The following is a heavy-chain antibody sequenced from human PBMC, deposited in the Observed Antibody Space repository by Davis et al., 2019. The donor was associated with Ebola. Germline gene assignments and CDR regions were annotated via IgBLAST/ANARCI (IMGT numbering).Heavy chain of an antibody. Sequence: ASVKVSCKASGYSFTARYIHWVRQAPGRGLEWMGWVNPDNGLSYFARKFEGGVTMTGDTSMNTVYLELSSLTSADTAIYYCARDSGGYSIDYWGQGTLVNVSS. V-gene: IGHV1-2*07. CDR2: VNPDNGLS. CDR3: ARDSGGYSIDY. CDR1: GYSFTARY. J-gene: IGHJ4*02. D-gene: IGHD3-16*01.